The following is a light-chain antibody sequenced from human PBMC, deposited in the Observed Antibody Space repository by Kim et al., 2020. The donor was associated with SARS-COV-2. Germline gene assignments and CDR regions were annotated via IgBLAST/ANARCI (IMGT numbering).Light chain of an antibody. V-gene: IGLV3-21*01. J-gene: IGLJ1*01. CDR3: QVWDTDTDDYV. CDR2: YDS. CDR1: NIGGHS. Sequence: APGQTARITCGGNNIGGHSMHWYQQKPGQAPVLVIYYDSDRPSGIPERFSGSKAATTATLTISRVEAGDEADYYCQVWDTDTDDYVFGSGTKVTVL.